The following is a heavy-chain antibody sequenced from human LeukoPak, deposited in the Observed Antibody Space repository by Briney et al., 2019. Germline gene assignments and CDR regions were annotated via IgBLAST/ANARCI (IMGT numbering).Heavy chain of an antibody. CDR3: AKEVVVVITTPTEAGFDY. J-gene: IGHJ4*02. Sequence: GGSLRLSCAASGFTFSSYAMSWVRQAPGKGLEWVSAISGSGGSTYYADSVKGRFTISRDNSKNTLYLQMNSLRAEVTAVYYCAKEVVVVITTPTEAGFDYWGQGTLVTVSS. V-gene: IGHV3-23*01. CDR2: ISGSGGST. D-gene: IGHD3-22*01. CDR1: GFTFSSYA.